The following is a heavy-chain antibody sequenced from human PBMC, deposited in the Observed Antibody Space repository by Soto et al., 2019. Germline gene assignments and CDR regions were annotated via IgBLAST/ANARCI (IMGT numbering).Heavy chain of an antibody. V-gene: IGHV1-69*13. CDR3: ARDADYDFWSVGWFDP. D-gene: IGHD3-3*01. CDR2: IIPIFGTA. CDR1: GGTFSSYA. Sequence: SVKVSCKASGGTFSSYAISWVRQAPGQGLEWMGGIIPIFGTANYAQKFQGRVTITADESTSTAYMELSSLRSEDTAVYYCARDADYDFWSVGWFDPWGQGTLVTVS. J-gene: IGHJ5*02.